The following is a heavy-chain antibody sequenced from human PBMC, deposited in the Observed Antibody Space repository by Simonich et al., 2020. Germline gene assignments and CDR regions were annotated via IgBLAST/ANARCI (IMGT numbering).Heavy chain of an antibody. CDR3: ARDFRLQLVEIGTYYYYGMDV. CDR2: SSSSGSTI. Sequence: EVQLVESGGGLVQPGGSLRLFCAASGFTFSSYEMNWVRQAPGKGLEWVSYSSSSGSTIYYADSVKGRSTISRDNAKNSLYLQMNSLRAEDTAVYYCARDFRLQLVEIGTYYYYGMDVWGQGTTVTVSS. D-gene: IGHD6-6*01. J-gene: IGHJ6*02. CDR1: GFTFSSYE. V-gene: IGHV3-48*03.